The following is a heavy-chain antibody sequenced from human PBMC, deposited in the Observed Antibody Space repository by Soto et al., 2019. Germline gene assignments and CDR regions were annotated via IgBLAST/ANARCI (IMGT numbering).Heavy chain of an antibody. V-gene: IGHV3-23*01. CDR1: GFTFSSYA. CDR2: ISGSGGST. J-gene: IGHJ4*02. CDR3: AKDPRLRFLEWLFDY. D-gene: IGHD3-3*01. Sequence: PGGSLRLSCAASGFTFSSYAMSWVRQAPGKGLEWVSAISGSGGSTYYADSVKGRFTISRDNSKNTLYLQMNSLRAEDTAVYYCAKDPRLRFLEWLFDYWGQGTLVTVSS.